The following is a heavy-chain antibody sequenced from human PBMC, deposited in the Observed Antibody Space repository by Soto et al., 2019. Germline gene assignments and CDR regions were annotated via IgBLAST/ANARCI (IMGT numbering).Heavy chain of an antibody. D-gene: IGHD2-2*01. V-gene: IGHV3-30-3*01. Sequence: GGSLRLSCAASGFTFSSYAMHWVRQAPGKGLEWVAVISYDGSNKYYADSVKGRFTISRDNSKNTLYLQMNSLRAEDTAVYYCARGYCSSTSCLFDYRAQRTPVTVSS. CDR3: ARGYCSSTSCLFDY. J-gene: IGHJ4*02. CDR2: ISYDGSNK. CDR1: GFTFSSYA.